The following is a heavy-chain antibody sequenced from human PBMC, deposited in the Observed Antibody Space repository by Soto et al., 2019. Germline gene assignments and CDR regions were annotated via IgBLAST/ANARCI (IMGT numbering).Heavy chain of an antibody. CDR1: GGSISNNY. V-gene: IGHV4-59*01. J-gene: IGHJ4*02. Sequence: PSETLSLPCTVSGGSISNNYWTCIRQPPQTGLEWIGYVYDSGSTNYTPSLKRRGPISEETSKSQFSLKVNSMTAADTAVYYCARYRREAVAGYTLDNWGQGILVTVSS. D-gene: IGHD6-13*01. CDR3: ARYRREAVAGYTLDN. CDR2: VYDSGST.